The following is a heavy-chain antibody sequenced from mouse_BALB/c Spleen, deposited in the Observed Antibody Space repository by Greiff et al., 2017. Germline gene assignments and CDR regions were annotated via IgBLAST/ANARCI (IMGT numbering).Heavy chain of an antibody. Sequence: EVKLMESGGGLVQPGGSLKLSCAASGFDFSRYWMSWVRQAPGKGLEWIGEINPDSSTINYTPSLKDKFIISRDNAKNTLYLQMSKVRSEDTALYYCARPDGLWYFDVWGAGTTVTVSS. V-gene: IGHV4-1*02. J-gene: IGHJ1*01. CDR2: INPDSSTI. CDR1: GFDFSRYW. CDR3: ARPDGLWYFDV. D-gene: IGHD2-3*01.